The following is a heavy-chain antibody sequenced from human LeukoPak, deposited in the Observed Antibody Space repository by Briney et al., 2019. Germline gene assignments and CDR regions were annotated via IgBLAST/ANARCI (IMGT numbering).Heavy chain of an antibody. CDR3: ARETQYCSGGSCYDYYYYYGMDV. CDR1: GGSISSGSYY. Sequence: PSQTLSLTCTVSGGSISSGSYYWSWIRQPAGKGLEWIGRIYTSGSTNYNPSLKSRVTISVDTSKNQFSLKLSSVTAADKAVYYCARETQYCSGGSCYDYYYYYGMDVWGQGTTVTVSS. CDR2: IYTSGST. J-gene: IGHJ6*02. V-gene: IGHV4-61*02. D-gene: IGHD2-15*01.